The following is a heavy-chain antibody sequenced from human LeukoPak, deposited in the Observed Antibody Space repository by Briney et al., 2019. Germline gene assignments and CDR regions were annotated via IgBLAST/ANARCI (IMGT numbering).Heavy chain of an antibody. V-gene: IGHV4-34*01. D-gene: IGHD2-15*01. CDR1: GGSFSDYY. CDR3: ARVGYCSGGSCYFTYFQH. J-gene: IGHJ1*01. Sequence: SETLSLTCAVYGGSFSDYYWTWIRQPPGKGLEWLGEINHSGSTNYNPSLKSRVTISLDTSKNQFSLKLSSVTAADTAVYYCARVGYCSGGSCYFTYFQHWGQGTLVTVSS. CDR2: INHSGST.